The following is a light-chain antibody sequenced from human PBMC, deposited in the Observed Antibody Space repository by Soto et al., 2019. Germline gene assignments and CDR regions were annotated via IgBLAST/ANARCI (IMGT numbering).Light chain of an antibody. J-gene: IGKJ1*01. V-gene: IGKV1-8*01. Sequence: AIRMTQSPSSLSASTGDRVTITCRASQVVSSYLAWYQQKPGKAPKLLIYAASTLQSGVPSRFSGSGSGTDFTLTINCLQSEDFATYYCQQYYSYPRTFGQGTRVEIK. CDR1: QVVSSY. CDR3: QQYYSYPRT. CDR2: AAS.